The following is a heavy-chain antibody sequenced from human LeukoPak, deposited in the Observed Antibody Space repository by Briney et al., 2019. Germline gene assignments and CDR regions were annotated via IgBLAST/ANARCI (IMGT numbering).Heavy chain of an antibody. J-gene: IGHJ4*02. CDR1: GGSISSYY. CDR3: ARDLGLYYFDY. V-gene: IGHV4-59*01. Sequence: PSETLSLTCTVSGGSISSYYWSWIRQPPGKGLEWIGYICYSGSTNYNPSLKSRVTISVDTSKNQFSLKLSSVTAADTAVYYCARDLGLYYFDYWGQGTLVTVSS. CDR2: ICYSGST.